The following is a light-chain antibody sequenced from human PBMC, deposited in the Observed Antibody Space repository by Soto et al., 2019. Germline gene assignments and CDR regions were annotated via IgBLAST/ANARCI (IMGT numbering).Light chain of an antibody. J-gene: IGLJ2*01. CDR3: CSYAGSSTFDVV. Sequence: HSALTQPASVSGSPGQPITISCTGTSSDVGSYNLVSWYQQLPGKAPKLMLYEGSKRPSGVSNRFSGSKAGNTASLTISGLQAEAEADYYCCSYAGSSTFDVVFGGVTKVTVL. CDR2: EGS. CDR1: SSDVGSYNL. V-gene: IGLV2-23*03.